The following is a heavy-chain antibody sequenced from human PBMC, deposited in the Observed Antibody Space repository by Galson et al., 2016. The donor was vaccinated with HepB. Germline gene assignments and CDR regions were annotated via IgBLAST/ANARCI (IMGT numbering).Heavy chain of an antibody. CDR3: ARKTCNGNCSSGYYGLDV. J-gene: IGHJ6*02. CDR1: GGSISSANW. V-gene: IGHV4-4*02. Sequence: ETLSLTCAVSGGSISSANWWSWLRQAPGKGLEWIGQIYHTGTTNYNPSLKSRVSMSVDKPKKHFSLKVRSVTAADTALYYCARKTCNGNCSSGYYGLDVWGQGTTVTVSS. CDR2: IYHTGTT. D-gene: IGHD2-15*01.